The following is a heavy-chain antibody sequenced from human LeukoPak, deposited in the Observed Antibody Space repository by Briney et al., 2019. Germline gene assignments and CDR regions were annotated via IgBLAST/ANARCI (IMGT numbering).Heavy chain of an antibody. CDR3: TTIKRGNIFGYFDF. V-gene: IGHV4-59*11. Sequence: PSEALSLTCTVSGGSMTTHHWNWIRQTPGKGLEWIGYVFDSGRTKENPSLKSRVTLSADTSKTQLSLRLSSVPAAATAVYYCTTIKRGNIFGYFDFWGQGILVTVSS. J-gene: IGHJ4*02. CDR1: GGSMTTHH. CDR2: VFDSGRT. D-gene: IGHD5-18*01.